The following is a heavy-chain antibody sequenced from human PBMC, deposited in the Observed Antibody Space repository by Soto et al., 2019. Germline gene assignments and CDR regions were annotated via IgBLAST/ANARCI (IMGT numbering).Heavy chain of an antibody. V-gene: IGHV3-21*01. J-gene: IGHJ5*02. CDR2: ISSSSSYI. CDR1: GFTFSSYS. CDR3: ARDLPYYYDSRPLSP. D-gene: IGHD3-22*01. Sequence: GGSLRLSCAASGFTFSSYSMNWVRQAPGKGLEWVSSISSSSSYIDYADSVKGRFTTSRDNAKNSLYLQMNSLRAEDTAVYYCARDLPYYYDSRPLSPWGQGTLVTVSS.